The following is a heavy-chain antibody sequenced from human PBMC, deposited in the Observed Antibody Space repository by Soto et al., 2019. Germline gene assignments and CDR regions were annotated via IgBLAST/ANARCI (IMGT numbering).Heavy chain of an antibody. CDR3: ARRRIVPTTNFDY. V-gene: IGHV4-39*01. CDR1: GDSISSSSFY. D-gene: IGHD1-26*01. J-gene: IGHJ4*02. CDR2: IFHTGAT. Sequence: SETLSLTCTVSGDSISSSSFYWGWIRQPPGKGLEWIGHIFHTGATYQNPTLKSRLRMSVDTSKNQFSLNLSSVTATDTAVYSCARRRIVPTTNFDYWGQGTLVTVPS.